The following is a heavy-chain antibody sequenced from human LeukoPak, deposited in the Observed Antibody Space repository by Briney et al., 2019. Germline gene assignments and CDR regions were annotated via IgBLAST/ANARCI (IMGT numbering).Heavy chain of an antibody. CDR2: IISSVNYI. J-gene: IGHJ4*02. CDR1: GFSFSSYS. V-gene: IGHV3-21*01. Sequence: PGGSLRLSCAASGFSFSSYSMNWVRQAPGKGLEWVSSIISSVNYIYYADSVKGRFTISRDNAKNSLYLQMNNLRAEDTAVYYCARDGNTYGDYHYFDYWGQGTLVTISS. D-gene: IGHD4-17*01. CDR3: ARDGNTYGDYHYFDY.